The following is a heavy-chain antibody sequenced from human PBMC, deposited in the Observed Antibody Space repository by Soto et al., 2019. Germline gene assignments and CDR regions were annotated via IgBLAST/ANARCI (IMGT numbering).Heavy chain of an antibody. D-gene: IGHD6-6*01. CDR1: GFTFSDYY. CDR2: ISSSSSYT. Sequence: PGGSLRLSCAASGFTFSDYYMSWIRQAPGKGLEWVSYISSSSSYTNYADSVKGRFTISRDNAKNSLYLQMNSLRAEDKAVYYCARDIIAARPDYYYGMDVWGQGTTVTVSS. V-gene: IGHV3-11*06. J-gene: IGHJ6*02. CDR3: ARDIIAARPDYYYGMDV.